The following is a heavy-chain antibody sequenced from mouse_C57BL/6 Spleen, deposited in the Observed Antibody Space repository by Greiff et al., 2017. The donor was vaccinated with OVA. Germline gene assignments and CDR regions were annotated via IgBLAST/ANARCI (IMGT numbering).Heavy chain of an antibody. D-gene: IGHD2-1*01. J-gene: IGHJ2*01. CDR2: IGPNSGGT. V-gene: IGHV1-72*01. CDR1: GYTFTSYW. Sequence: QVQLQQPGAELVKPGASVKLSCKASGYTFTSYWMHWVKQRPGRGLEWIGRIGPNSGGTKYNEKVKSKATLTVDKPSSTAYMQLSSLTSEDSAVYYCARALYGNYGKYFDYWGQGTTLTVSS. CDR3: ARALYGNYGKYFDY.